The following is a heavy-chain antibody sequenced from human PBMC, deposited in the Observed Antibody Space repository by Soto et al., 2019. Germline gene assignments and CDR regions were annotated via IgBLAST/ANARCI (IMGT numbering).Heavy chain of an antibody. CDR2: ISGSGGST. Sequence: EVQLLESGGGLVQPGGSLRLSCAASGFTFSSYAMSWVRQAPGKGLEWVSAISGSGGSTYYADSVKGRFTISRDNSKNTLYLQMNSLRAEDTAVYYCAKDPLLYDFWSGYLSGDGMDVWGQGTTVTVSS. D-gene: IGHD3-3*01. CDR3: AKDPLLYDFWSGYLSGDGMDV. V-gene: IGHV3-23*01. J-gene: IGHJ6*02. CDR1: GFTFSSYA.